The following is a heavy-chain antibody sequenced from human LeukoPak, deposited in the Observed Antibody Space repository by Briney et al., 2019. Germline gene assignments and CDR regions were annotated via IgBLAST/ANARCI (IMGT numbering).Heavy chain of an antibody. J-gene: IGHJ4*02. CDR3: GHSSGWYYFDH. CDR1: GFSLTTSGVG. D-gene: IGHD6-19*01. V-gene: IGHV2-5*02. Sequence: SGPTLVKPTQTLTLNCTFSGFSLTTSGVGVGWVRQPPGKAPEWLALIYWDDDKRYSPSLQSRLTIIKDTSKNQVVLTMTNMDPVDTATYHCGHSSGWYYFDHWGQGTLVTVSS. CDR2: IYWDDDK.